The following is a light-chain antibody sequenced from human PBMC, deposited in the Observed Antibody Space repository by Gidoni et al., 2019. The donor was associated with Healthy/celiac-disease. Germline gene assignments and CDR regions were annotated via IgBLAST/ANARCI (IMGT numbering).Light chain of an antibody. CDR1: QSVSSN. CDR3: QQYNNWPPK. J-gene: IGKJ4*02. Sequence: ELVLKQSPATLSVSPGERATLSCRASQSVSSNLTWYQQKPGQAPRLLIYGASTRATGIPARFSGSGSGTEFTLTISSLQSEDFAVYYCQQYNNWPPKFGEGTKVEIK. CDR2: GAS. V-gene: IGKV3-15*01.